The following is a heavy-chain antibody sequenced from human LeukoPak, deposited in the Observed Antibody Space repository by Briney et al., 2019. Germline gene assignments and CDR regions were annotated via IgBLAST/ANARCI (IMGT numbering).Heavy chain of an antibody. Sequence: PSETLSLTCAVYGGSFSGYYWSWIRQPPGKGLEWIGEINHSGSTNYNPSLKSRVTMSVDTSKNQFSLKLSSVTAADTAVYYCARGPRGSGSYYTDYWGQGTLVTVSS. J-gene: IGHJ4*02. V-gene: IGHV4-34*01. CDR2: INHSGST. D-gene: IGHD3-10*01. CDR1: GGSFSGYY. CDR3: ARGPRGSGSYYTDY.